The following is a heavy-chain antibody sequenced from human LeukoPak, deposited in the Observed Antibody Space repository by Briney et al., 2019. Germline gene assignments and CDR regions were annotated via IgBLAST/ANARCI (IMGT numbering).Heavy chain of an antibody. CDR1: GFTFSSYA. D-gene: IGHD2-8*01. Sequence: PGGSLRLSCAASGFTFSSYAMSWVRQAPGKGLEWVSAISGSGGSTYYADSVKGRFTISRDNSKNTLYLQMNSLRAEDTAVYYCATLRLGYCTNGVCYGRWLDPWGQGTLVTVSS. CDR2: ISGSGGST. V-gene: IGHV3-23*01. CDR3: ATLRLGYCTNGVCYGRWLDP. J-gene: IGHJ5*02.